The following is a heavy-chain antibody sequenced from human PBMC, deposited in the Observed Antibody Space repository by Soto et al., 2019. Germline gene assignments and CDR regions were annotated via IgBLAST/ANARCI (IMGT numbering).Heavy chain of an antibody. CDR1: GYTFTSYD. D-gene: IGHD1-7*01. V-gene: IGHV1-8*01. CDR2: MNPNSGNT. CDR3: ARAGITGTKYYYYYYYMDV. Sequence: QVPLVQSGAEVKKPGASVKVSCKASGYTFTSYDINWVRQATGQGLEWMGWMNPNSGNTGYAQKFQGRVTMTRNTSISTAYMELSSLRSEDTAVYYCARAGITGTKYYYYYYYMDVWGKGTTVTVSS. J-gene: IGHJ6*03.